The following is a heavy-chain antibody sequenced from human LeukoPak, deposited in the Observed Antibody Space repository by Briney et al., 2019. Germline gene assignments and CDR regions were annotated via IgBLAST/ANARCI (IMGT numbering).Heavy chain of an antibody. CDR2: ISPYNGKT. Sequence: GASVKVSCKASGYTFNTYAINWVRQAPGQGLEWMGWISPYNGKTNYAQNLQGRVTMTTDTSTSTAYMELRSLRSDDTAIYYCARSRGSIAFHPYYLDDWGQGTLVTVSS. CDR3: ARSRGSIAFHPYYLDD. CDR1: GYTFNTYA. J-gene: IGHJ4*02. D-gene: IGHD3-16*01. V-gene: IGHV1-18*01.